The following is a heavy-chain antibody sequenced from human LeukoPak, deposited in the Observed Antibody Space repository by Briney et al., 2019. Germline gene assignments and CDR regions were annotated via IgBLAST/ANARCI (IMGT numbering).Heavy chain of an antibody. V-gene: IGHV3-9*01. D-gene: IGHD6-19*01. CDR2: ISWNSGSI. J-gene: IGHJ4*02. CDR3: AKDEGYSSAKYYFDY. CDR1: GFTFDDYA. Sequence: QTGGSLRLSCAASGFTFDDYAMHWVRQAPGKGLEWVSGISWNSGSIGYADSVKGRFTISRDNAKNSLYLQMNSLRAEDTALYYCAKDEGYSSAKYYFDYWGQGTLVTVSS.